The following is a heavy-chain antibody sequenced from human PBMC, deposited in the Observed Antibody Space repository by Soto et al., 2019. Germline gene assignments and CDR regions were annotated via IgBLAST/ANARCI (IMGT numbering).Heavy chain of an antibody. V-gene: IGHV1-69*02. CDR1: GGTFSSYT. Sequence: ASVKVSCKASGGTFSSYTISWVRQAPGQGLEWMGRIIPILGIANYAQKFQGRVTITADKSTSTAYMELSSLRSEDTAVYYCARSFQYGVTSGFDYWGQGTLVTVCS. CDR2: IIPILGIA. D-gene: IGHD4-17*01. CDR3: ARSFQYGVTSGFDY. J-gene: IGHJ4*02.